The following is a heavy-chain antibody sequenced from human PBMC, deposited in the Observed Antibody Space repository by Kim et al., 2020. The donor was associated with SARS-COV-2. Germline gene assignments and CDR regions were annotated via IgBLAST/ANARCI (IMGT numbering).Heavy chain of an antibody. J-gene: IGHJ4*02. V-gene: IGHV3-33*06. D-gene: IGHD3-10*01. CDR3: AKERHYGSGIDY. CDR1: GFTFSSYG. Sequence: GGSLRLSCAASGFTFSSYGMHWVRQALGKGLEWVAVIWYDGSNKYYADSVKGRFTISRDNSKNTLYLQMNSLRAEDTAVYYCAKERHYGSGIDYWGQGTL. CDR2: IWYDGSNK.